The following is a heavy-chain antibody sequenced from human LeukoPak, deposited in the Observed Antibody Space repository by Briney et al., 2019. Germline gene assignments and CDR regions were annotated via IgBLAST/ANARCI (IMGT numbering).Heavy chain of an antibody. J-gene: IGHJ4*02. Sequence: SETLSLTCTVSGGSISSYYWSWIRQPPGKGLEWIGYIYYSGSTNYNLSLKSRVTILVDTSKNQFSLKLSSVTAADTAVYYCARDVGVGAPFDYWGQGTLVTVSS. CDR3: ARDVGVGAPFDY. CDR1: GGSISSYY. D-gene: IGHD1-26*01. V-gene: IGHV4-59*01. CDR2: IYYSGST.